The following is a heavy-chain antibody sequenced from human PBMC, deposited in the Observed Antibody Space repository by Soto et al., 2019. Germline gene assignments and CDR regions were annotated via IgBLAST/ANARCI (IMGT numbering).Heavy chain of an antibody. CDR3: ARDLVGNEYSSSSGAFDI. CDR2: ISYDGSNK. V-gene: IGHV3-30*04. J-gene: IGHJ3*02. Sequence: GESLKISCAASGFTFSSYAMHWVRQAPGKGLEWVAVISYDGSNKYYADSVKGRFTISRDNSKNTLYLQMNSLRAEDMAVYYCARDLVGNEYSSSSGAFDIWGQGTMVTVSS. D-gene: IGHD6-6*01. CDR1: GFTFSSYA.